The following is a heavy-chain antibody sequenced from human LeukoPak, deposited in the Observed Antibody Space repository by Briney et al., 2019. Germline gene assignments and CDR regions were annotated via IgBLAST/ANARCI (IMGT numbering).Heavy chain of an antibody. CDR1: GGSLRSSSYY. CDR3: ARDYYDSSGTKSFDY. CDR2: IDVSVTT. Sequence: PETLSLTCTLSGGSLRSSSYYWGWIRQPPGRGLEWIGIIDVSVTTSYSSALKRRVSISADRSKNQFSLKLTSVTDADTAVYYCARDYYDSSGTKSFDYWGQGTLVTASS. V-gene: IGHV4-39*07. J-gene: IGHJ4*02. D-gene: IGHD3-22*01.